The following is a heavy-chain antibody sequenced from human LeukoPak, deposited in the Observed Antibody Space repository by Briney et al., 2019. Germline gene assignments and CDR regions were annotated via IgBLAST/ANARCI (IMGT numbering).Heavy chain of an antibody. D-gene: IGHD3-22*01. Sequence: PSETLSLTCAVYGGSFSGYYWSWIRQPPGKGLEWIGEINHSGSTNYNPSLKSRVTISVDTSKNQFSLKLSSVTAADTAVYYCARDSYYYDSSGYYRFDYWGQGTLVTVSS. J-gene: IGHJ4*02. CDR1: GGSFSGYY. CDR3: ARDSYYYDSSGYYRFDY. CDR2: INHSGST. V-gene: IGHV4-34*01.